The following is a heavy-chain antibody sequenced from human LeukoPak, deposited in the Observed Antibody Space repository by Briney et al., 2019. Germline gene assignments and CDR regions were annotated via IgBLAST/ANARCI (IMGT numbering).Heavy chain of an antibody. D-gene: IGHD6-6*01. Sequence: SETLSLTCNVSGGSISSYYYNWIRQSPGKGLEWIGYMYDGGSTSYNPSLESRVTLSIDTSKKQFSLRLTSLTASDTAVYYCARARVASRIVLHYWGHGTLVTVSS. CDR2: MYDGGST. CDR1: GGSISSYY. V-gene: IGHV4-59*12. J-gene: IGHJ4*01. CDR3: ARARVASRIVLHY.